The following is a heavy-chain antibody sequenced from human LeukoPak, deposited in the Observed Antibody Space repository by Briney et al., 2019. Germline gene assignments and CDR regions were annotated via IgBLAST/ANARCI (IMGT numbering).Heavy chain of an antibody. V-gene: IGHV1-46*01. CDR1: GYTFTSYY. D-gene: IGHD3-10*01. CDR2: INPSGGST. CDR3: ARDIGITVVRGLNWFDP. Sequence: ASVKVSCKASGYTFTSYYMHWVRQAPGQGLEWMGIINPSGGSTSYAQKFQGRVTMTRDTSTSTVYMELSSLRSEDTAVYYCARDIGITVVRGLNWFDPWGQGTLVTVSS. J-gene: IGHJ5*02.